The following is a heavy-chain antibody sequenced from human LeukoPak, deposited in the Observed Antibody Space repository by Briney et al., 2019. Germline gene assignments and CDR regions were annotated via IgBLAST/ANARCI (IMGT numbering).Heavy chain of an antibody. CDR2: ISSSSSTI. CDR1: KFTFSDYG. Sequence: GGSLRLSCAASKFTFSDYGMNWVRQAPGKGLEWVSYISSSSSTIYYGDSVKGRFTISRDNAEKSLYLQRNGGRAEDKAVYFCARNGASSGRPYHLDYWGQGTLVTVSS. V-gene: IGHV3-48*01. CDR3: ARNGASSGRPYHLDY. J-gene: IGHJ4*02. D-gene: IGHD6-19*01.